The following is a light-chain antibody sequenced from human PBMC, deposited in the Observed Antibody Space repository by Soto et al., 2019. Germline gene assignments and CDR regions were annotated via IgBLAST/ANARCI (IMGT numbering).Light chain of an antibody. CDR2: DAS. CDR1: QDISNY. CDR3: QQYDTLRVT. V-gene: IGKV1-33*01. J-gene: IGKJ3*01. Sequence: DIQMTQSPSSLSASVGDRVTITCQASQDISNYLNWYQQKPGKAPKLLIYDASNLETGVPSRFSGSGSGTDVTFTISSLQPEDIATYYCQQYDTLRVTFGPGTKVDIK.